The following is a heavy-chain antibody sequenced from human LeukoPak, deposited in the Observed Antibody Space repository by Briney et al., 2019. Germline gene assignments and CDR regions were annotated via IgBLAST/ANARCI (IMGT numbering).Heavy chain of an antibody. V-gene: IGHV3-23*01. Sequence: GGSLRLSCAASGFNFSIFAMSWVRQAPGKGLEWVSAISGSGSTTYYADSVKGRFTFSRDNSKNTLYLQMNSLRAEDTAIYYCAKRSSGYYFDYWGPGTLVTVSS. D-gene: IGHD6-25*01. CDR2: ISGSGSTT. CDR1: GFNFSIFA. J-gene: IGHJ4*02. CDR3: AKRSSGYYFDY.